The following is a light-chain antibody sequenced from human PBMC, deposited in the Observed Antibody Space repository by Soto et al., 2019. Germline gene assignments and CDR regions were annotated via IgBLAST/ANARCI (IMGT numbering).Light chain of an antibody. CDR1: QNVHNY. Sequence: ELVLTQSPATLSLSPGERATLSCRASQNVHNYLAWYQQKPGQAPRLLIYDASTRATGIPARFSGSGSGTDFTLSISSLEPEDFAVYYCQQRAYWPLTFGGGTRVEIK. CDR3: QQRAYWPLT. CDR2: DAS. V-gene: IGKV3-11*01. J-gene: IGKJ4*01.